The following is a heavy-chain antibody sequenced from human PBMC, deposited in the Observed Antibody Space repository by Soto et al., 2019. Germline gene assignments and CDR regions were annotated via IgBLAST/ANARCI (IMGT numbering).Heavy chain of an antibody. CDR1: GFTFSSYA. CDR3: AKGAIFGVPSKGYFDY. J-gene: IGHJ4*02. CDR2: ISGSGGST. D-gene: IGHD3-3*01. Sequence: EVQLLESGGCLVQPGGSLRLSCAASGFTFSSYAMSWVRQAPGKGLEWVSAISGSGGSTYYADSVKGRFTISRDNSKKTLDLQMKSHRTQATAVYYCAKGAIFGVPSKGYFDYWGQGAMVTVSS. V-gene: IGHV3-23*01.